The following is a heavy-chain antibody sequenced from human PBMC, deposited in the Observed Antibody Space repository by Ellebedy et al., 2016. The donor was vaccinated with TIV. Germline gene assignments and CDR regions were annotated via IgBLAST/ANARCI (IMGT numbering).Heavy chain of an antibody. J-gene: IGHJ5*02. Sequence: GESLKISCAASGFSFRSYWMSWVRQAPGKGLEWVANIYQDGSDQYYVDSVKGRFTISRDNANKSLFLQMNNLRVEDTAVYYCARRGSYGDYAVQINSLFDTWGRGTLVTVSS. CDR1: GFSFRSYW. CDR2: IYQDGSDQ. V-gene: IGHV3-7*01. CDR3: ARRGSYGDYAVQINSLFDT. D-gene: IGHD4-17*01.